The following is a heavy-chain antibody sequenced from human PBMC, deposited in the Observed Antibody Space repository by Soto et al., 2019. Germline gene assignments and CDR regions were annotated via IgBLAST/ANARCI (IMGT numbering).Heavy chain of an antibody. CDR3: ARVREGTTTYYFDY. CDR2: IYYTGSNT. J-gene: IGHJ4*02. V-gene: IGHV4-59*01. Sequence: PSETLSLTCSVSGGSINSFYWTWIRQSPGKGLEWIGYIYYTGSNTNYNPSLESRVTISVDTSRNQFSLNLRSVTAADTAVYFCARVREGTTTYYFDYWGQGTLVT. CDR1: GGSINSFY. D-gene: IGHD1-26*01.